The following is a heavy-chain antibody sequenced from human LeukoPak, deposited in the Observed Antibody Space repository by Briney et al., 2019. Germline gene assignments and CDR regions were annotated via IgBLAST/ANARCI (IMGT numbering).Heavy chain of an antibody. V-gene: IGHV3-21*01. J-gene: IGHJ6*03. CDR3: ARPHCSSTSCPERIHYYYYYMDV. CDR2: ISSSSSYI. D-gene: IGHD2-2*01. Sequence: GGSLRLSCAASGFTFSSYSMNWVRQAPGKGLEWVSSISSSSSYIYYADSVKGRFTISRDNAKNSLYLQMNSLRAEDTAVYYCARPHCSSTSCPERIHYYYYYMDVWGKGTTVTVSS. CDR1: GFTFSSYS.